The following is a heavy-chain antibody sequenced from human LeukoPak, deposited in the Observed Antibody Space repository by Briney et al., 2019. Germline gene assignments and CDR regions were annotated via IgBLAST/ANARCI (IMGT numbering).Heavy chain of an antibody. CDR3: AKGGGRDYYGSGSYLYFDY. D-gene: IGHD3-10*01. CDR1: GFSFSRYW. V-gene: IGHV3-23*01. CDR2: ISGSGDKT. J-gene: IGHJ4*02. Sequence: PGGSLRLSCAASGFSFSRYWMSWVRQAPGKGLEWVSSISGSGDKTYHADSVKGRFTISRDNSKNTLYLQMNSLRAEDTAVYYCAKGGGRDYYGSGSYLYFDYWGQGTLVTVSS.